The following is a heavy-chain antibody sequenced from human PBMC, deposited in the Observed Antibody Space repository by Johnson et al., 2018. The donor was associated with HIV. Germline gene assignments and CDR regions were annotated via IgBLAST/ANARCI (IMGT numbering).Heavy chain of an antibody. V-gene: IGHV3-30*07. CDR2: ISYDGSNK. CDR3: ARESANSGRYSGAFDI. CDR1: GFTFSMYA. J-gene: IGHJ3*02. D-gene: IGHD1-26*01. Sequence: QVQLVESGGGLVQPGGSLRLSCAASGFTFSMYAMHWVRQAPGKGLEWVAVISYDGSNKYYPGSVKGRFTISREHAKNSLYLQMNSLRAGDTAVYYCARESANSGRYSGAFDIWGQGTMVTVSS.